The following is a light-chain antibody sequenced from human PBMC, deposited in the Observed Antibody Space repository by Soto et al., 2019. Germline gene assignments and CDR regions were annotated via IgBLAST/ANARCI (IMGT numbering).Light chain of an antibody. CDR1: QSISSN. CDR3: QQYENWPRT. V-gene: IGKV3-15*01. Sequence: EIVMTQSPATLSVSPGERATLSCRASQSISSNLVWYQQKPGQAPRLLIYGPSTRASGIPARFSGSGSGTEFTLTISSLQSEDFVVYYCQQYENWPRTFGQGTKVEIK. J-gene: IGKJ1*01. CDR2: GPS.